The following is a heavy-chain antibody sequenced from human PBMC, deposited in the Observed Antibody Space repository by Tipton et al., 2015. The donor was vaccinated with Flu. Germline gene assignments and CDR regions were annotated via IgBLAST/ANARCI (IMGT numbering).Heavy chain of an antibody. CDR1: GGSFSGYY. V-gene: IGHV4-34*01. CDR3: ARRTKGTMVRGVIVNWFDP. D-gene: IGHD3-10*01. J-gene: IGHJ5*02. CDR2: INHSGST. Sequence: TLSLTCAVYGGSFSGYYWSWIRQPPGKGLKWIGEINHSGSTNYNPSLKSRVTISVDTSKNQFSLKLSSVTAADTAVYYCARRTKGTMVRGVIVNWFDPWGQRTLVTVSS.